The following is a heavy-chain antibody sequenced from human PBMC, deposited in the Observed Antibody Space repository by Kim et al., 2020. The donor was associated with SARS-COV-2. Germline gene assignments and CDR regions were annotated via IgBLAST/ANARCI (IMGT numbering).Heavy chain of an antibody. J-gene: IGHJ6*02. V-gene: IGHV7-4-1*02. CDR2: INTNTGNP. CDR1: GYTFTSYA. Sequence: ASVKVSCKASGYTFTSYAMNWVRQAPGQGLEWMGWINTNTGNPTYAQGFTGRFVFSLDTSVSTAYLQISSLKAEDTAVYYCAGVMTRYCSGGSCPPYYYYYGMDVWGQGTTVTVSS. D-gene: IGHD2-15*01. CDR3: AGVMTRYCSGGSCPPYYYYYGMDV.